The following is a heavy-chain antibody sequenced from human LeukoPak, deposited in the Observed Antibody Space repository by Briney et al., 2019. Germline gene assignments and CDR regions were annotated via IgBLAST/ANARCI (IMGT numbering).Heavy chain of an antibody. V-gene: IGHV3-30*18. CDR1: GFTFSSYG. J-gene: IGHJ6*02. CDR3: AKGRYYDSSGYYYVGFYGMDV. D-gene: IGHD3-22*01. CDR2: ISYDGSNK. Sequence: GGSLRLSCAASGFTFSSYGMHWVRPAPGKGLEWVAVISYDGSNKYYADSVKGRFTISRDNSKNTLYLQMNSLRAEDTAVYYCAKGRYYDSSGYYYVGFYGMDVWGQGTTVTVSS.